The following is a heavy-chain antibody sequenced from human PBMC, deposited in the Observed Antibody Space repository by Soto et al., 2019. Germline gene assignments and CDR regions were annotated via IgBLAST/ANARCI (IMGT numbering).Heavy chain of an antibody. J-gene: IGHJ4*02. V-gene: IGHV3-7*01. Sequence: HPGGPLRLSCAACGLTFRTSWMNWVRQAPGKGLEWVAKINQDGSVKYYVDSVRGRFTISRDNAKNSVSLQMNSLRAEDTAVYYSAREDSIIIPAVSDFWGQGTLVPVSS. CDR2: INQDGSVK. CDR3: AREDSIIIPAVSDF. CDR1: GLTFRTSW. D-gene: IGHD2-2*01.